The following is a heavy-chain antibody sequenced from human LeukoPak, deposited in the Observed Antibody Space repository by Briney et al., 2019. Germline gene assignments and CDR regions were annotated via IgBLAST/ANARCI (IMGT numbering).Heavy chain of an antibody. D-gene: IGHD6-13*01. J-gene: IGHJ4*02. V-gene: IGHV1-2*02. CDR3: ALSGSTNIAAAGTNYFDY. CDR2: INPNSGGT. Sequence: APVKVSCKASGYTFTGYYMHWVRQAPGQGLEWMGWINPNSGGTNYAQKFQGRVTMTRDTSISTAYMELSRLRSDDTAVYYCALSGSTNIAAAGTNYFDYWGQGTLVTVSS. CDR1: GYTFTGYY.